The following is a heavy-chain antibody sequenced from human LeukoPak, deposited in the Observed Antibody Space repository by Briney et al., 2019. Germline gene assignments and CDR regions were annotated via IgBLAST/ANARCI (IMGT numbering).Heavy chain of an antibody. D-gene: IGHD2-8*01. V-gene: IGHV4-4*07. CDR2: IYTSGST. Sequence: SETLSLTCTVSGGSISSYYWSWIRQSAGKGLEWIGRIYTSGSTNYNPSLKSRVTMSVDTSKNQFSLKLSSVTAADTAVYYCARGYCTNGVCKPNDAFDIWGQGTMVTVSS. CDR1: GGSISSYY. J-gene: IGHJ3*02. CDR3: ARGYCTNGVCKPNDAFDI.